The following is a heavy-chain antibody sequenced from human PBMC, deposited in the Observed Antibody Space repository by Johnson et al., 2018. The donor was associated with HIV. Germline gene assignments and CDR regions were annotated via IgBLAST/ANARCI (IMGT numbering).Heavy chain of an antibody. V-gene: IGHV3-20*04. CDR2: ITWNGGST. CDR1: GFTFDDYG. Sequence: VQLVESGGRVVRPGGSLRLSCAASGFTFDDYGMSWVRQAPGKGLEWVCGITWNGGSTGYADSVKGRFTISRDNAKNSLYLQMNSLRAEDTALYYCARDVGITTAGGAFDIWGQGTMVTVSS. J-gene: IGHJ3*02. CDR3: ARDVGITTAGGAFDI. D-gene: IGHD6-13*01.